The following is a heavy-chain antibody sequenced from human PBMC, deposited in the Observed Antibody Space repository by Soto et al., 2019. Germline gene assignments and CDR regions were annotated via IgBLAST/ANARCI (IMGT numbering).Heavy chain of an antibody. Sequence: SETLSLTCAVYGGSSSGYYWSLIRQPPGKGLECIWEINHSGSTNYNPSLMSRVTISVDTSKNQFSLKLSSVSAVDTAVYYGARTVTHRRYGMDVWGEGTTVTIAS. CDR2: INHSGST. V-gene: IGHV4-34*01. J-gene: IGHJ6*04. CDR1: GGSSSGYY. CDR3: ARTVTHRRYGMDV. D-gene: IGHD3-16*02.